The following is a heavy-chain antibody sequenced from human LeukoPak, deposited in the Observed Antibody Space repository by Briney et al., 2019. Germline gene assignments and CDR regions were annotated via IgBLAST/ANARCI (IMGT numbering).Heavy chain of an antibody. CDR3: ARPHTPYYYDSSGYYWRSTPYFDY. CDR1: GYTFTDYY. J-gene: IGHJ4*02. CDR2: INPNSGGT. V-gene: IGHV1-2*02. Sequence: ASVKVSCKASGYTFTDYYMHWVRQAPGQGLEWMGWINPNSGGTNYAQKFQGRVTMTRDTSISTAYMELSRLRSDDTAVYYCARPHTPYYYDSSGYYWRSTPYFDYWGQGTLVTVSS. D-gene: IGHD3-22*01.